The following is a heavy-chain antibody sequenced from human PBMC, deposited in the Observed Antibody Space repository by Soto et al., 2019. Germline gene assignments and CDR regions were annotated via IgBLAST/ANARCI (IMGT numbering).Heavy chain of an antibody. V-gene: IGHV1-8*01. CDR1: GYTFTSYD. CDR3: TRALSSGWLST. Sequence: QVQLVQSGAEVKNPGASVKVSCKASGYTFTSYDINWVRQATGQGLEWMGWMNTNSGNTGYAQKFQGRVTMTRNTSIRTAYLGLSSLRSEDTAVYYCTRALSSGWLSTWGQGTLVTVPS. CDR2: MNTNSGNT. D-gene: IGHD6-19*01. J-gene: IGHJ5*02.